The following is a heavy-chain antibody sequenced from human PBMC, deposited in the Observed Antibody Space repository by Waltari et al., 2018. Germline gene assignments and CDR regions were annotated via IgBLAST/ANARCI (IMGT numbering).Heavy chain of an antibody. Sequence: EVQLLESGGDLVQPGGSLRLSCAASGITFSNFPINWVRLAPGTGLEWVSAITVGDDAHYADSLVGRFTISRDSSKDTVHLQMNGLRVEDTAIYYCATPFYNWDDPLHSWGQGTPVTVSS. V-gene: IGHV3-23*01. D-gene: IGHD1-20*01. CDR2: ITVGDDA. CDR1: GITFSNFP. J-gene: IGHJ4*02. CDR3: ATPFYNWDDPLHS.